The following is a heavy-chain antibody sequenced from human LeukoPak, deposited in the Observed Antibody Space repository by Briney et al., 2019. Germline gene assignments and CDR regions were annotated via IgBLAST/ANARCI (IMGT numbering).Heavy chain of an antibody. D-gene: IGHD6-19*01. CDR1: GFTFSSYA. CDR2: ISYDGSNK. V-gene: IGHV3-30*04. Sequence: GRSLRLSCAGSGFTFSSYAMHWVRQAPGKGLEGVAVISYDGSNKYYADSVKGRFTISRDNSKNTLYLQMNSLRAEDTAVYYCARLAVAFRLWRYYFDYWGQGTLVTVSS. CDR3: ARLAVAFRLWRYYFDY. J-gene: IGHJ4*02.